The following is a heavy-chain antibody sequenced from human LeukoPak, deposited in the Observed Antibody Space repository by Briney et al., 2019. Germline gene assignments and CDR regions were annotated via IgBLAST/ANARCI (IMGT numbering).Heavy chain of an antibody. CDR2: ICSGSSSI. CDR3: ARDGLRGVAFDI. Sequence: GGSLRLSCAASGFTFSTYSMNWVRQAPGKGPECVSYICSGSSSIYYADSVKGRFTISRDNDKNSLYLQINSMRDEDTAVYYCARDGLRGVAFDIWGQGTMVTVSS. V-gene: IGHV3-48*02. CDR1: GFTFSTYS. D-gene: IGHD4-17*01. J-gene: IGHJ3*02.